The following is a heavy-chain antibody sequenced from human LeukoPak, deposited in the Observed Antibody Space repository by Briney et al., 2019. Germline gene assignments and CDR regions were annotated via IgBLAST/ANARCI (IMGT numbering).Heavy chain of an antibody. V-gene: IGHV3-74*01. CDR3: ARDGMRGDACDI. CDR1: GFTFSGYW. CDR2: INSEGTDR. J-gene: IGHJ3*02. Sequence: GGSLRLSCAASGFTFSGYWMHWVRQAPGEGLLWVSRINSEGTDRDYADSVKGRFTISRDNAKNTVFLQMDSLGAEDTAVYYCARDGMRGDACDIWGQGTMVTVSS.